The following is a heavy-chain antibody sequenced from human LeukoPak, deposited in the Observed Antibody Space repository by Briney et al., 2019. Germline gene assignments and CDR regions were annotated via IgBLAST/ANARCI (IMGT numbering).Heavy chain of an antibody. V-gene: IGHV1-69*04. CDR2: IIRILGIA. CDR1: GGTFSSYA. CDR3: SRAKVPAYYYYRFDV. D-gene: IGHD2-2*01. Sequence: GCSVRVSCKASGGTFSSYAISWVRQAPGQGLEWMGGIIRILGIANYAQKFQGRVTITADKSTSTAYMELSSLKSEASAVYYCSRAKVPAYYYYRFDVWGQGTTVTVSS. J-gene: IGHJ6*02.